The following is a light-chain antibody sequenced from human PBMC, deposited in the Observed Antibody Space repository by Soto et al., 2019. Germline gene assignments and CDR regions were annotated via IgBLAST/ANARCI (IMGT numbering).Light chain of an antibody. Sequence: EIVLTQSPATLSLSPGERATLSCRASQSVSNDLAWYQQKPGQAPRLLIYDASNRATGIPARFSGSGSGTDFTLTIRSLEPEDFAVYYCQQRSNGPPLTVGGGTKVEVK. CDR1: QSVSND. V-gene: IGKV3-11*01. J-gene: IGKJ4*02. CDR3: QQRSNGPPLT. CDR2: DAS.